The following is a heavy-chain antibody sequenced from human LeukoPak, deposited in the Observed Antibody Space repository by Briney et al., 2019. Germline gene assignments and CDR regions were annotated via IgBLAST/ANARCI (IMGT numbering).Heavy chain of an antibody. V-gene: IGHV4-38-2*02. CDR1: GYSISSGYY. CDR3: ARHNISNEMATIFPEFYFDY. D-gene: IGHD5-24*01. CDR2: IYHSGST. J-gene: IGHJ4*02. Sequence: SETLSLTCTVSGYSISSGYYWGWIRQPPGKGLEWIGSIYHSGSTYYNPSLKSRVTISVDTSKNQFSLKLSSVTAADTAVYYCARHNISNEMATIFPEFYFDYWGQGTLVTVSS.